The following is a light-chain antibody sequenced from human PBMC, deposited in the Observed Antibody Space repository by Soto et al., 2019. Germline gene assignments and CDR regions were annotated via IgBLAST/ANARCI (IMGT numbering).Light chain of an antibody. Sequence: EVVLTQSPATRSLSPGESATLSCRASQSVSVNFAWYQQKPGQAPRPLIYSASDRAPGIPARFSGRGSGTYFTLTISSLEPEDFAVYYCQERNRWPRGTFGGGTKADIK. CDR1: QSVSVN. CDR2: SAS. CDR3: QERNRWPRGT. J-gene: IGKJ4*01. V-gene: IGKV3-11*01.